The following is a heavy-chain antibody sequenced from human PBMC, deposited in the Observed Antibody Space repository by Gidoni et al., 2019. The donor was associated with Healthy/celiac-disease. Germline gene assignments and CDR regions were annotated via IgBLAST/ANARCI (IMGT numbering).Heavy chain of an antibody. V-gene: IGHV3-73*02. J-gene: IGHJ4*02. CDR3: TRHPQSGSSGY. D-gene: IGHD3-22*01. CDR2: IRSKANSYAT. Sequence: EVQLVASGGGLVQPGGSLNISCADSGFTFSGAAMHWVRQASGKGLEWVGRIRSKANSYATAYAASVKGRFTISRDDSKNTAYLQMNSLKTEDTAVYYCTRHPQSGSSGYWGQGTLVTVSS. CDR1: GFTFSGAA.